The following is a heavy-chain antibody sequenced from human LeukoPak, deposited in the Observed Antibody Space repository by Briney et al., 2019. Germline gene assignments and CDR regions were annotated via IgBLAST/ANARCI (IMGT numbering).Heavy chain of an antibody. J-gene: IGHJ5*02. Sequence: GGSLRLSCAAPGFTFSSYWMSWVRQAPGKGLEWVANIKQDGSEKYYVDSVKGRFTISRDTAKNSLYLQMNSLRAEDTAVYYCAREWGIAAAGRDWFDPWGQGTLVTVSS. CDR1: GFTFSSYW. V-gene: IGHV3-7*01. D-gene: IGHD6-13*01. CDR3: AREWGIAAAGRDWFDP. CDR2: IKQDGSEK.